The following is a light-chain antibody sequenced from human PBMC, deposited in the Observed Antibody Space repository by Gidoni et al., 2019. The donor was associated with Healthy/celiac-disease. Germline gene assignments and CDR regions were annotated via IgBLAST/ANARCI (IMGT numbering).Light chain of an antibody. Sequence: DIGLTQSPATLSLSPGERATLSCRASQSVSSYLAWYQQKPGQAPRLLIYDASNRATGIPARFSGSGSGTDFTLTISSLEPEDFAVYYCQRKGYTFGPGTKVDIK. V-gene: IGKV3-11*01. CDR1: QSVSSY. CDR2: DAS. J-gene: IGKJ3*01. CDR3: QRKGYT.